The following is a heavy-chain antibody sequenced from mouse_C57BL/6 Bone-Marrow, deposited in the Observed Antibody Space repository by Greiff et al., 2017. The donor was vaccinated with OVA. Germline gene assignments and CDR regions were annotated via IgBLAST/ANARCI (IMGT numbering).Heavy chain of an antibody. V-gene: IGHV10-1*01. D-gene: IGHD2-5*01. CDR2: IRSKSNNYAT. J-gene: IGHJ4*01. CDR3: VRQGAYYSNSGLYYYAMDY. CDR1: GFSFNTYA. Sequence: GGGLVQPKGSLKLSCAASGFSFNTYAMNWVRQAPGKGLEWVARIRSKSNNYATYYADSVKDRFTISRDDSESMLYLQMNNLKTEDTAMYYCVRQGAYYSNSGLYYYAMDYWGQGTSVTVSS.